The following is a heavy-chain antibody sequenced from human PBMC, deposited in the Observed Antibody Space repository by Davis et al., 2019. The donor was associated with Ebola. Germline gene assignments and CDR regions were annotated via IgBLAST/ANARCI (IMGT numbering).Heavy chain of an antibody. CDR3: ASGSSSWYQFNYYYGMDV. D-gene: IGHD6-13*01. CDR1: GGTFSSYA. Sequence: AASVKVSCKASGGTFSSYAISWVRQATGQGLEWMGWMNPNSGNTGYAQKFQGRVTMTRNTSISTAYMELSSLRSEDTAVYYCASGSSSWYQFNYYYGMDVWGQGTTVTVSS. V-gene: IGHV1-8*02. J-gene: IGHJ6*02. CDR2: MNPNSGNT.